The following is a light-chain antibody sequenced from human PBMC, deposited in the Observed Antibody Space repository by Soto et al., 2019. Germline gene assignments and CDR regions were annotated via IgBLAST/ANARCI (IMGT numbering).Light chain of an antibody. CDR1: SSDVGGYNY. CDR3: SSDAGSNNLV. CDR2: EVN. Sequence: QSALTQPPSASGSPGQSVTISCTGTSSDVGGYNYVSWYQQHPGKAPKLMISEVNTRPSGVPDRFSGSKSGNTASLTVSGLQADDDADYYCSSDAGSNNLVFGGGTKLTVL. J-gene: IGLJ2*01. V-gene: IGLV2-8*01.